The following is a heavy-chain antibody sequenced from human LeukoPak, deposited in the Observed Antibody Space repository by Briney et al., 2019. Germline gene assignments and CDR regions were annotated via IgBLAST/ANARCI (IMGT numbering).Heavy chain of an antibody. CDR1: GGSISSYY. CDR2: IYYSGST. D-gene: IGHD4-17*01. V-gene: IGHV4-59*01. CDR3: ARDMYYGDYHYGMDV. Sequence: SETLSLTCTVSGGSISSYYWSWIRQPPGKGLEWIGYIYYSGSTNYNPSLKSRVTISVDTSKNQFSLKLSSVTAADTAVYYCARDMYYGDYHYGMDVWGQGTTVTVSS. J-gene: IGHJ6*02.